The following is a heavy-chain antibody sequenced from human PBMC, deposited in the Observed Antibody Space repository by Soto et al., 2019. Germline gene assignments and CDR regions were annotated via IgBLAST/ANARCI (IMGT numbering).Heavy chain of an antibody. CDR2: IYHSGST. J-gene: IGHJ4*02. CDR3: AHKGLARTIYGDYGDFDY. D-gene: IGHD4-17*01. CDR1: GGSISSSNW. V-gene: IGHV4-4*02. Sequence: QVQLQESGPGLVKPSGTLSLTCAVSGGSISSSNWWSWVRQPPGKGLEWIGEIYHSGSTNYNPSLKSRVTISVDKSKNQFSLKLSSVTVADTAVYYCAHKGLARTIYGDYGDFDYWGQGTLVTVSS.